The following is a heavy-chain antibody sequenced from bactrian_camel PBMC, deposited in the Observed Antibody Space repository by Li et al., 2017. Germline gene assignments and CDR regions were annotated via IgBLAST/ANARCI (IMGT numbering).Heavy chain of an antibody. CDR3: AADSSSYGGSVYEADLAYHY. D-gene: IGHD6*01. CDR2: IDSDGHT. V-gene: IGHV3S53*01. Sequence: HVQLVESGGGSVQSGGSLRLSCVASICGDGMCCMAWFRQAPGKQRKGVGFIDSDGHTSYADSVKGRFTISRDNAKNTLYLQIDSLKTEDTAVYYCAADSSSYGGSVYEADLAYHYWGQGTQVTVS. J-gene: IGHJ4*01. CDR1: ICGDGMCC.